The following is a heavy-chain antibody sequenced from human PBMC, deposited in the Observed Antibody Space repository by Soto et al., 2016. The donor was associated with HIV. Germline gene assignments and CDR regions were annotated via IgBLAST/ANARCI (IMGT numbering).Heavy chain of an antibody. D-gene: IGHD3-22*01. V-gene: IGHV4-31*03. J-gene: IGHJ5*02. Sequence: QVQLQESGPGLVKPSQTLSLTCTVSGGSISSGGYYWSWIRQHSGKGLEWIGYIYYTGSTYYNPSLKSRVTISVDTSKNQFSLKLSSVTAADTAVYYCARWVVVSTGWFDPWGQGTLVTVSS. CDR3: ARWVVVSTGWFDP. CDR2: IYYTGST. CDR1: GGSISSGGYY.